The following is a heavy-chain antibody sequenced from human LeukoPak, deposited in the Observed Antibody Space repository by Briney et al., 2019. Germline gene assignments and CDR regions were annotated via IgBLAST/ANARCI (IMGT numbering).Heavy chain of an antibody. CDR1: GFTFSSDW. Sequence: GGSLRLSCAASGFTFSSDWMHWVCQAPGEGLVWVSRINHNGVSRAYADFVKGRFTISRDDARGTVYLQMDSLSADDTAVYYCARVPGYVGYFYGMDVWGQGTTVTVSS. D-gene: IGHD2-15*01. V-gene: IGHV3-74*01. J-gene: IGHJ6*02. CDR2: INHNGVSR. CDR3: ARVPGYVGYFYGMDV.